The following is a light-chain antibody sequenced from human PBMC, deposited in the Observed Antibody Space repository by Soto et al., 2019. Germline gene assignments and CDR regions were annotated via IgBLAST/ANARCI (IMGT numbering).Light chain of an antibody. CDR2: GAS. V-gene: IGKV3-15*01. J-gene: IGKJ1*01. CDR3: QQYNNWPPWT. Sequence: ETVMTQSPATLSVSPGERATLSCRASQSVYSSLAWYQQKPGQAPRLLIYGASTRATGIPARFSGSGSGTEFTLTISRLQSEDFAVYYCQQYNNWPPWTFGQGTKVHIK. CDR1: QSVYSS.